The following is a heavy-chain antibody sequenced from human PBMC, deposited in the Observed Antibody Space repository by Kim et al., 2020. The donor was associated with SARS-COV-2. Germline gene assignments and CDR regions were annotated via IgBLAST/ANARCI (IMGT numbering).Heavy chain of an antibody. CDR2: INHSGST. Sequence: SETLSLTCAVYGGSFSGYYWSWIRQPPGKGLEWIGEINHSGSTNYNPSLKSRVTISVDTSKNQFSLKLSSVTAADTAVYYCARGRGLAGYYRNYYYGMDVWGQGTTVTVSS. CDR3: ARGRGLAGYYRNYYYGMDV. J-gene: IGHJ6*02. V-gene: IGHV4-34*01. CDR1: GGSFSGYY. D-gene: IGHD3-9*01.